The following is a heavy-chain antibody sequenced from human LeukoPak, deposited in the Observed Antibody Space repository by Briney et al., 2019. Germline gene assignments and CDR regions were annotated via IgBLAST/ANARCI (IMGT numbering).Heavy chain of an antibody. D-gene: IGHD5-24*01. Sequence: GGSLRLSCAASGFTFSSYGMHWVRQAPAKELEGVAFIRYDGSNKYYADSVKGRFTISRDNSKNTLYLQMNSLRAEDTAVYYCAKGLELATTLDYWGQGSLVTVSS. CDR1: GFTFSSYG. J-gene: IGHJ4*02. V-gene: IGHV3-30*02. CDR3: AKGLELATTLDY. CDR2: IRYDGSNK.